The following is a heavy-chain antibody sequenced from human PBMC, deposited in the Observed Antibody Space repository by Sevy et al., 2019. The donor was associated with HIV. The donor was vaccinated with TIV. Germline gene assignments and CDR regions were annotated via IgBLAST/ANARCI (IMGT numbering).Heavy chain of an antibody. V-gene: IGHV3-15*01. CDR1: GFNFRNVW. J-gene: IGHJ4*02. D-gene: IGHD2-15*01. CDR3: ATINTVGSLAY. Sequence: GGSLRLSCAASGFNFRNVWMSWVRQAPRKGLEWIGLIKSNTDGGTTEYGAPVKGGITISRDDSKNTLFLQVNSLKAEDTALYYCATINTVGSLAYWGRGTLVTVSS. CDR2: IKSNTDGGTT.